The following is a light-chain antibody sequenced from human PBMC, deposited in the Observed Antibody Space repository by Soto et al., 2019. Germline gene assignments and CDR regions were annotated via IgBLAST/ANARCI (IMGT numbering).Light chain of an antibody. Sequence: QSVLTQPRSVSGSPGQSVTISCTGTTSDVGGYNYVSWYQHHPGKAPKFMMYEVNKRPSGVPDRFSGSKSGNTASLTISGLQADDEADYYCCSYAGSYTYVFGTGTKVT. CDR3: CSYAGSYTYV. CDR1: TSDVGGYNY. CDR2: EVN. J-gene: IGLJ1*01. V-gene: IGLV2-11*01.